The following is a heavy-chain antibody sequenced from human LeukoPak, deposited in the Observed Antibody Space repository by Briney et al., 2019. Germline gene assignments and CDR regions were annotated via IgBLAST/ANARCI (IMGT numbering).Heavy chain of an antibody. V-gene: IGHV3-30*04. CDR3: ARMGRQQLFSLKTWIDY. J-gene: IGHJ4*02. D-gene: IGHD6-13*01. Sequence: HPGGSLRLSCAASGFTFSSYAMHWVRQAPGKGLEWVAVISYDGSNKYYADSVKGRFTISRDNSKSTLYLQMNRLRAEDTAVYYCARMGRQQLFSLKTWIDYWGQGTLVTVSS. CDR2: ISYDGSNK. CDR1: GFTFSSYA.